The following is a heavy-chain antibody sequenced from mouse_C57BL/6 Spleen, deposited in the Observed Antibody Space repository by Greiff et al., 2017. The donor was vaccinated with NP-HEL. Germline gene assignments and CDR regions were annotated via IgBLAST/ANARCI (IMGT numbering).Heavy chain of an antibody. CDR1: GYAFSSSW. V-gene: IGHV1-82*01. Sequence: VQLQQSGPELVKPGASVKISCKASGYAFSSSWMNWVQQRPGKGLEWIGRIYPGDGDTNYNGKFKGKATLTADKSSSTAYMQLSSLTSEDSAVYFCARSRITTVVGAMDYWGQGTSVTVSS. D-gene: IGHD1-1*01. CDR3: ARSRITTVVGAMDY. CDR2: IYPGDGDT. J-gene: IGHJ4*01.